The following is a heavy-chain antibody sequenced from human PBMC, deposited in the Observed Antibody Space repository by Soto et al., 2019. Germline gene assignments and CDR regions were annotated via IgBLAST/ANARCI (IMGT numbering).Heavy chain of an antibody. CDR3: AHPRGYGVFDAVDI. Sequence: GGTLRLSCIASGFIFSTYVKHWVRQAPGVGMEWVSALRSIGGTTFYAESVRGRFTISRDNLVNTLYLQRTRLSTVVTAVYNFAHPRGYGVFDAVDIWGQGTIITVSS. D-gene: IGHD4-17*01. V-gene: IGHV3-23*01. J-gene: IGHJ3*02. CDR2: LRSIGGTT. CDR1: GFIFSTYV.